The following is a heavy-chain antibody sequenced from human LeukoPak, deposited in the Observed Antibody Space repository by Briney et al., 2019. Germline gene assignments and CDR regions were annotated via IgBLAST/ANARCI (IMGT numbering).Heavy chain of an antibody. CDR1: GFTFSSYA. J-gene: IGHJ4*02. CDR2: ISYDGSNK. V-gene: IGHV3-30-3*01. D-gene: IGHD3-22*01. Sequence: GGSLRLSCAASGFTFSSYAMHWVRQAPGKGLEWVAVISYDGSNKYYADSVKGRFTISRDNSKNTLYLQMNSLRAEDTAVYYCARDRRSWYYDSIQPGHFDYWGQGTLVTVSS. CDR3: ARDRRSWYYDSIQPGHFDY.